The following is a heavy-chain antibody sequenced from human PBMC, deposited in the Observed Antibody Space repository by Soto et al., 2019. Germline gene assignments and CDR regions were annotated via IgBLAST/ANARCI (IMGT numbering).Heavy chain of an antibody. Sequence: SETLSLTCAVYGGSFSGYYWSWIRQPPGKGLEWIGEINHSGSTNYNPSLKSRVTISVDTSKNQFSLKLSSVTAADTAVYYCARGPGIAAAWFDPWGQGTLVTVSS. CDR1: GGSFSGYY. CDR2: INHSGST. CDR3: ARGPGIAAAWFDP. J-gene: IGHJ5*02. V-gene: IGHV4-34*01. D-gene: IGHD6-13*01.